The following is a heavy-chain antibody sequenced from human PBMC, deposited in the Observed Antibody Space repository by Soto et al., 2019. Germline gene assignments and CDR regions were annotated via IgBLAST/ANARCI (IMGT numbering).Heavy chain of an antibody. CDR3: ARDMLATIFGVADYYYYMDV. CDR2: ISSSSSYI. V-gene: IGHV3-21*01. Sequence: GGSLRLSCAASGFTFSSYSMNWVSQAPGKGLEWVSSISSSSSYIYYADSVKGRFTISRDNAKNSLYLQMNSLRAEDTAVYYCARDMLATIFGVADYYYYMDVWGKGTTVTVSS. CDR1: GFTFSSYS. J-gene: IGHJ6*03. D-gene: IGHD3-3*01.